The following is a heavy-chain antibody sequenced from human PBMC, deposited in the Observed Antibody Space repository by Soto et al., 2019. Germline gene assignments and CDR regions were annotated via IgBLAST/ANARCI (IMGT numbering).Heavy chain of an antibody. CDR1: GFTFSSYG. Sequence: GGSLRLSCAASGFTFSSYGMHWVRQAPGKGLEWVAVIWYDGSNKYYADSVKGRFTISRDNSKNTLYLQMNSLRAEDTAVYYCAREIKPGIAVAGLNDYWGQGTLVTVSS. CDR2: IWYDGSNK. D-gene: IGHD6-19*01. CDR3: AREIKPGIAVAGLNDY. J-gene: IGHJ4*02. V-gene: IGHV3-33*01.